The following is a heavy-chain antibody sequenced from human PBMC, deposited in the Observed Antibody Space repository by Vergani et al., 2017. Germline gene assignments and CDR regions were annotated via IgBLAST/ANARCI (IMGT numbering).Heavy chain of an antibody. CDR3: VKDNYYDAAVPFDP. Sequence: VEAGGGLVQPGGSLRLSCTASGFTFQDFAFNWVRQVSGRGLEWFSVIDRNYGVKNGNYFEGRFNISRDHAKKAVFLQMNNLRHEDTAVYFCVKDNYYDAAVPFDPWGRGTLVTVSS. CDR2: IDRNYGVK. J-gene: IGHJ2*01. CDR1: GFTFQDFA. V-gene: IGHV3-9*01. D-gene: IGHD3-3*01.